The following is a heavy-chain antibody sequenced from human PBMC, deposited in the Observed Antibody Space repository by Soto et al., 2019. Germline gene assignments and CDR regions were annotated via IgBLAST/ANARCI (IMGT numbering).Heavy chain of an antibody. J-gene: IGHJ5*02. CDR1: GGTFSSYA. Sequence: QVQLVQSGAEVKKPGSSVKVSCKASGGTFSSYAISWVRQAPGQGLEWMGGIIPIFGTANYAQKFQGRVTITADKSTSTAYMELSSLRSEDTAVYYCARDLKRRSSSSGLDNWFDPWGQGTLVTVSS. D-gene: IGHD6-6*01. V-gene: IGHV1-69*06. CDR2: IIPIFGTA. CDR3: ARDLKRRSSSSGLDNWFDP.